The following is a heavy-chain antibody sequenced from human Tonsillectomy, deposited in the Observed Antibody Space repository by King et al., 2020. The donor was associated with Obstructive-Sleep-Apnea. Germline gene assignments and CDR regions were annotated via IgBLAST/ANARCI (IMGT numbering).Heavy chain of an antibody. D-gene: IGHD1-26*01. CDR2: IFSGGST. J-gene: IGHJ2*01. Sequence: VQLVESGGGLVQPGGSLRLSCAASGFTVSSNYMNWVRQAPGKGLEWVSVIFSGGSTYYAYSVKGRFTISRHNSKNTLNLQMNSLRPEDTAVYYCARDLSGSHYPYWYFDLWGRGTLVFVSS. CDR3: ARDLSGSHYPYWYFDL. CDR1: GFTVSSNY. V-gene: IGHV3-53*04.